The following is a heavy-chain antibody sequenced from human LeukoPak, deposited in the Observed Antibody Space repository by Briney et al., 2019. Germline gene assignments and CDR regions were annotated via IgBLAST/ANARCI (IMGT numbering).Heavy chain of an antibody. J-gene: IGHJ4*02. D-gene: IGHD3-3*01. CDR2: INAGNGDT. CDR3: ARGLWSAHRREYYFDS. CDR1: GYTFTNYA. V-gene: IGHV1-3*01. Sequence: GASVKVSCKASGYTFTNYAVNWLRQAPGQRLEWMGWINAGNGDTKFSQNYQARVTTTRDASASTAYMELSSLTSEDTAVYFCARGLWSAHRREYYFDSWGQGTLVTVSS.